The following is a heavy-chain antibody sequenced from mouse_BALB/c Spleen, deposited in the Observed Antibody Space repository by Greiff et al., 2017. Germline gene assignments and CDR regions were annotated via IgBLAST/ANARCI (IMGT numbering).Heavy chain of an antibody. CDR2: ISYSGST. Sequence: VQLKESGPSLVKPSQTLSLTCSVTGDSITSGYWNWIRKFPGNKLEYMGYISYSGSTYYNPSLKSRISITRDTSKNQYYLQLNSVTTEDTATYYCARWALGLGYFDVWGAGTTVTVSS. V-gene: IGHV3-8*02. CDR1: GDSITSGY. CDR3: ARWALGLGYFDV. J-gene: IGHJ1*01. D-gene: IGHD3-1*01.